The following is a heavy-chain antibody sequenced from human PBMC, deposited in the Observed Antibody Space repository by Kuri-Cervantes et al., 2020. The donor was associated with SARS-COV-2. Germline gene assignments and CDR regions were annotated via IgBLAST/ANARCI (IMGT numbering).Heavy chain of an antibody. V-gene: IGHV6-1*01. D-gene: IGHD3/OR15-3a*01. Sequence: SETLSLTCAISGDSVSSNSAAWNWIRQSPSRGLEWLGRTYYRSKWYNDYAVSVKSRITINPDTSKNQFSLQLNSVTPEDTAVYYCATLPYNFWTGYRMEGYYYFGFDVWGQGTTVTVSS. CDR1: GDSVSSNSAA. CDR2: TYYRSKWYN. J-gene: IGHJ6*02. CDR3: ATLPYNFWTGYRMEGYYYFGFDV.